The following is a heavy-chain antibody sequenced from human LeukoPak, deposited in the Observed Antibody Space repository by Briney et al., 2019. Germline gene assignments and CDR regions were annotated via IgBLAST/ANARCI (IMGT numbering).Heavy chain of an antibody. CDR1: GGSISSSSYH. CDR3: ARRDIVATFFDY. D-gene: IGHD5-12*01. J-gene: IGHJ4*02. CDR2: IYYSGST. Sequence: SETLSLTCTVSGGSISSSSYHWGWIRQPPGKGLEWIGSIYYSGSTYYNPSLKSRVTISVDTSKNQFSLKLSSVTAADTAVYYCARRDIVATFFDYWGQGTLVTVSS. V-gene: IGHV4-39*01.